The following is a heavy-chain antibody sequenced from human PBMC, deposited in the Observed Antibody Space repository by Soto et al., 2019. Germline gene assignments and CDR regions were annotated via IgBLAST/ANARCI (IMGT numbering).Heavy chain of an antibody. V-gene: IGHV1-69*06. Sequence: SVKVSCKASGCTFSSYAISWVRQAPGQGLEWMGGINPIFGTPHYAQKYQGRVTITADTFTNTAYMELTRLTSDDTAVYFCAREGRHFDYWGQGTLVTVSS. J-gene: IGHJ4*02. CDR1: GCTFSSYA. CDR3: AREGRHFDY. CDR2: INPIFGTP.